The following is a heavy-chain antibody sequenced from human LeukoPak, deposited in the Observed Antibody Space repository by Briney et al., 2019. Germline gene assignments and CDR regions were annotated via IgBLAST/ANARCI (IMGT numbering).Heavy chain of an antibody. CDR1: GVSISSHY. CDR2: IYFSGST. Sequence: PSETLSLTCSVSGVSISSHYWSWIRQPPGKGLEWIGSIYFSGSTYYNPSLKSRVTISVDTSKNQFSLTLSSVTAADTAVFYCVRLRSSSWYHGPFDYWGQGTLVTVSS. D-gene: IGHD6-13*01. J-gene: IGHJ4*02. CDR3: VRLRSSSWYHGPFDY. V-gene: IGHV4-39*01.